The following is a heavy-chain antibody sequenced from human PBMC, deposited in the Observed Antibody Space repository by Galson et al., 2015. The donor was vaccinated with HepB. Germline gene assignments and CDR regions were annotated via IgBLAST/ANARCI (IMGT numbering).Heavy chain of an antibody. CDR1: GGSVSSSPYF. J-gene: IGHJ4*02. CDR3: ARRPGHRERLEYFDY. Sequence: SETLSLTCTVSGGSVSSSPYFWGWIRQPPGKRLEWFGNIYYTGNTYYNPSLKSRVTMSIDTSKNQFSLKLSSVTAADTAVYYCARRPGHRERLEYFDYWGQGALVTVSS. V-gene: IGHV4-39*01. D-gene: IGHD3-16*01. CDR2: IYYTGNT.